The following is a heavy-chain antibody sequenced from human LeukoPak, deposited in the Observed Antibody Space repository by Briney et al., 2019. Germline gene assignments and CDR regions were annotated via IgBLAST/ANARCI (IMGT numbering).Heavy chain of an antibody. CDR1: GYTFSSYG. Sequence: GASVKVSCKASGYTFSSYGISWVRQAPGQRLEGMGWISAHNGNTNYAQKVQGRVTLTTETSTSTAYMELSSLRSDDTAVYYCARDRQLGSSGYYAAYWGQGTLVAVSS. CDR2: ISAHNGNT. CDR3: ARDRQLGSSGYYAAY. V-gene: IGHV1-18*01. J-gene: IGHJ4*02. D-gene: IGHD3-22*01.